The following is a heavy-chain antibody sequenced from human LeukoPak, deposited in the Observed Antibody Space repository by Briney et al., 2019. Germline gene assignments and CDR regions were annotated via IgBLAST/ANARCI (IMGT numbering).Heavy chain of an antibody. J-gene: IGHJ4*02. CDR3: ARDRIKSGSYYFDY. D-gene: IGHD1-26*01. Sequence: GGSLRLSCAASAFTFSDYSMNWVRRAPGKGLEWVSYISGRSSTIYYADSVKGRFTISRDNAKNSMYLQMNSLRAEDTAVYYCARDRIKSGSYYFDYWGQGTLVTVSS. CDR1: AFTFSDYS. CDR2: ISGRSSTI. V-gene: IGHV3-48*01.